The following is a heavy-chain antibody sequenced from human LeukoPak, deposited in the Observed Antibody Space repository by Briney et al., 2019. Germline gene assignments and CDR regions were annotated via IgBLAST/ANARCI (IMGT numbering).Heavy chain of an antibody. D-gene: IGHD5-18*01. CDR1: GGSISSSKYY. J-gene: IGHJ4*02. V-gene: IGHV4-39*07. CDR2: IYYSGGT. CDR3: AREGYSYISEGFDY. Sequence: PSETLSLTCTVSGGSISSSKYYWGWVRQPPGKGLEWIGGIYYSGGTYYNPSLKSRVTISVDTSKNQFSLKLTSVTAADTAVYYCAREGYSYISEGFDYWGQGTLVTVSS.